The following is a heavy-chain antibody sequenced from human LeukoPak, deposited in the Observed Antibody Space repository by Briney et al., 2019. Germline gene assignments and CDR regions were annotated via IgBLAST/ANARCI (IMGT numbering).Heavy chain of an antibody. J-gene: IGHJ4*02. D-gene: IGHD6-19*01. CDR3: ARGSLAVAGSNFDY. CDR1: EYTFTGYY. Sequence: ASVKVSCKASEYTFTGYYMHWVRQAPGQGLEWMGWISAYNGNTNYAQKLQGRVTMTTDTSTSTAYMELRSLRSDDTAVYYCARGSLAVAGSNFDYWGQGTLVTVSS. CDR2: ISAYNGNT. V-gene: IGHV1-18*04.